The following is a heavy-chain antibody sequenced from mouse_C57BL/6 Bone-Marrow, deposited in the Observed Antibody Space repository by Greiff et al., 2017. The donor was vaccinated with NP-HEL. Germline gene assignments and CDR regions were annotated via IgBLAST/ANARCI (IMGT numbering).Heavy chain of an antibody. CDR2: ISNGGGST. V-gene: IGHV5-12*01. D-gene: IGHD1-1*02. CDR1: GFTFSDYY. J-gene: IGHJ4*01. Sequence: EVMLVESGGGLVQPGGSLKLSCAASGFTFSDYYMYWVRQTPEKRLEWVAYISNGGGSTYYPDTVKGRFTISRDNAKNTLYLRMSRLKSEDTAMYYCARQVATNYAMDYWGQGTSVTVSS. CDR3: ARQVATNYAMDY.